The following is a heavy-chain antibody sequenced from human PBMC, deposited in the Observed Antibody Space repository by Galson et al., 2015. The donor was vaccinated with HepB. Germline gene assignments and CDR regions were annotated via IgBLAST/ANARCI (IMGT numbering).Heavy chain of an antibody. CDR2: ISDNGGNT. D-gene: IGHD1-26*01. J-gene: IGHJ4*02. V-gene: IGHV3-64D*06. Sequence: SLRLSCAASGFTFSSYAMHWVRQAPGKGLEYVSAISDNGGNTYYADSVKGRFTISRDNSKNTLYLQMSSLRAEDTAVYYCVRTWGLVGASYYFDYWGQGTLVTVSS. CDR1: GFTFSSYA. CDR3: VRTWGLVGASYYFDY.